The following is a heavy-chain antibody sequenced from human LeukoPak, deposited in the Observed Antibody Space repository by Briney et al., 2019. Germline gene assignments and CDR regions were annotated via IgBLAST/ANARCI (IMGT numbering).Heavy chain of an antibody. Sequence: ASAKVSCKASGYTFTGYYMHWVRQAPGQGLEWMGWINPNSGGTNYAQKFQGRVTMTRDTSISTAYMELSRLRSDDTAVYYCARVRSYYYDSSGYYWSAFDIWGQGTMVTVSS. D-gene: IGHD3-22*01. CDR1: GYTFTGYY. J-gene: IGHJ3*02. CDR2: INPNSGGT. V-gene: IGHV1-2*02. CDR3: ARVRSYYYDSSGYYWSAFDI.